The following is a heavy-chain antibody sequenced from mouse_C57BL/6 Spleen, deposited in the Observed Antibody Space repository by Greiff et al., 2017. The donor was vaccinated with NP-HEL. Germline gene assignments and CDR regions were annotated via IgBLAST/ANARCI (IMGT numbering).Heavy chain of an antibody. Sequence: EVQLQQSGPELVKPGASVKMSCKASGYTFTDYNMHWVKQSHGKSLEWIGYINPNNGGTSYNQKFKGKATLTVNKSSSTAYMELRSLTSEDSAVYYCAREAFYYGSSRGYWYFDVWGTGTTVTVSS. J-gene: IGHJ1*03. V-gene: IGHV1-22*01. D-gene: IGHD1-1*01. CDR1: GYTFTDYN. CDR3: AREAFYYGSSRGYWYFDV. CDR2: INPNNGGT.